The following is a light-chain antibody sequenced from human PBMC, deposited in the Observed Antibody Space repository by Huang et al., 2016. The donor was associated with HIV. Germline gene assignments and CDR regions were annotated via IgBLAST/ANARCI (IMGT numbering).Light chain of an antibody. CDR1: QSISTY. V-gene: IGKV1-39*01. CDR3: QQTYSTLT. CDR2: AAS. Sequence: DIQMTQSPSSLSASLGDRVTITCRASQSISTYLNWYQQKPGKAPKLLIYAASTLQSGVPSRFSGSGSGTDFTLTISSLQPEDVATYYCQQTYSTLTFGPGTKVDIK. J-gene: IGKJ3*01.